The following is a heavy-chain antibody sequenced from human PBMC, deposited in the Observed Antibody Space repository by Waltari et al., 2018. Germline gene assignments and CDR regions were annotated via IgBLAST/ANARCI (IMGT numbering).Heavy chain of an antibody. CDR1: GFTVSNHS. CDR2: SQMQSTT. J-gene: IGHJ6*02. D-gene: IGHD6-19*01. V-gene: IGHV3-53*02. CDR3: ARLAVAGPDVFSYFYGMDV. Sequence: EVQLVETGGGLIQPGGSLRLSCAASGFTVSNHSMTWVLQAPEKGLGWVSISQMQSTTYYADSVKGRFTMARDNSKNTLSLQMNSLRDGDTAVYYCARLAVAGPDVFSYFYGMDVWGQGTTVTVSS.